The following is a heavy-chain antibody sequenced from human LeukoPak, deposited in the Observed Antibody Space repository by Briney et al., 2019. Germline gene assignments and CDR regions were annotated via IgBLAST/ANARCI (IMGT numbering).Heavy chain of an antibody. J-gene: IGHJ5*02. V-gene: IGHV1-2*02. CDR3: ARDPDIASYGLVSEFDP. CDR2: INPNIGGT. D-gene: IGHD5-18*01. CDR1: GYTFTGYY. Sequence: GASVTVSCKASGYTFTGYYMHWVRQAPGQGLEWMGWINPNIGGTNYAQKFQGRVTMTRNTSISTAYMELSRLSSDDTAVYYCARDPDIASYGLVSEFDPWGQGTLVTVSS.